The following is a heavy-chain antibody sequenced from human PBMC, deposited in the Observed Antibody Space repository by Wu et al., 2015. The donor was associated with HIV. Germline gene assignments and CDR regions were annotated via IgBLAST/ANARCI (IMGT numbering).Heavy chain of an antibody. CDR3: ARWWDYDSSWFLLDY. V-gene: IGHV1-18*01. Sequence: QVQLVQSGAEVKKPGASVKVSCKASGYTFTSYGISWVRQAPGQGLEWMGWISAYNGKTDYAQNLQDRVTMTTDTSTNTAYMELRSLRSDDTAVYYCARWWDYDSSWFLLDYWGQGTLVTVSS. CDR1: GYTFTSYG. J-gene: IGHJ4*02. D-gene: IGHD3-22*01. CDR2: ISAYNGKT.